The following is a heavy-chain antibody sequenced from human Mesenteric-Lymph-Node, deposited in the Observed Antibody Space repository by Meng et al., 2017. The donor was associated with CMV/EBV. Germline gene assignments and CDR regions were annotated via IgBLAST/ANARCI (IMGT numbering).Heavy chain of an antibody. D-gene: IGHD2-8*02. Sequence: GGSFSGYYWSWIRQPPGKGLEWIGEINHSGSTNYNPSLKSRVTISVDTSKNQFSLKLSSVTAADTAVYYCARGFFVLTRVYYYGMDVWGQGTTVTSP. CDR1: GGSFSGYY. V-gene: IGHV4-34*01. CDR2: INHSGST. J-gene: IGHJ6*02. CDR3: ARGFFVLTRVYYYGMDV.